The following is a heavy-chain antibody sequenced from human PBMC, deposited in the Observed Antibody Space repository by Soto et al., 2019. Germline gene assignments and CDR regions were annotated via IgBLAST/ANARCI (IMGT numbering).Heavy chain of an antibody. Sequence: ASVKVSCKASGYTFTGYYMHWVRQAPGQGLEWMGWINPNSGGTNYAQKFQGWVTMTRDTSISTAYMELSRLRSDDTAVYYCARDTVLSSPYGAPYYRMDVWGQGTTVPVSS. V-gene: IGHV1-2*04. J-gene: IGHJ6*01. CDR2: INPNSGGT. CDR1: GYTFTGYY. CDR3: ARDTVLSSPYGAPYYRMDV. D-gene: IGHD3-10*02.